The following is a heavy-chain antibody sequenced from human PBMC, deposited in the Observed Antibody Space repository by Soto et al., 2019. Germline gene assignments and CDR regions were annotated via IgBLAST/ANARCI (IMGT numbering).Heavy chain of an antibody. D-gene: IGHD4-17*01. Sequence: GASVKASCKASGYTFTTYYMHWVRQAPGQGLEWMGIINPGGGSTSYAQKFQDRVTMTRDTSTSTVYMELSSLRSEDTAVYYCARDDLLTTPQSGYGMDVWGQGTTVTVSS. CDR3: ARDDLLTTPQSGYGMDV. V-gene: IGHV1-46*01. CDR2: INPGGGST. CDR1: GYTFTTYY. J-gene: IGHJ6*02.